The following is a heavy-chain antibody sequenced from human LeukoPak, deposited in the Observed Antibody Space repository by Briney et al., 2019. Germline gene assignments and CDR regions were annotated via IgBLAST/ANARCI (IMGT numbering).Heavy chain of an antibody. Sequence: GGSLRLSCAVSGFTFSDYGMSWVRQAPGKGLEWVSTITNTGATTYYADSVKGRFTSSRDNSKNTLHLQMTSLRAEDTAVYYCAKQDGRGTYQYYFDYWGQGTLVTVSS. CDR2: ITNTGATT. V-gene: IGHV3-23*01. D-gene: IGHD1-26*01. CDR1: GFTFSDYG. CDR3: AKQDGRGTYQYYFDY. J-gene: IGHJ4*02.